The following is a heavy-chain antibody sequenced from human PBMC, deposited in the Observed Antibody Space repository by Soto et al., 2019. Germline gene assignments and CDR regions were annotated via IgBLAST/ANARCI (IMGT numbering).Heavy chain of an antibody. D-gene: IGHD3-9*01. CDR3: ARDQGLRYFDWLSNYYYYGMDV. CDR1: GGSISSYY. CDR2: IYTSGST. V-gene: IGHV4-4*07. J-gene: IGHJ6*02. Sequence: SETLSLTCTVSGGSISSYYWSWIRQPAGKGLEWIGRIYTSGSTNYNPSLKSRVTMSVDTSKNQFSLKLSSVTAADTAVYYCARDQGLRYFDWLSNYYYYGMDVWGQGTTVTVSS.